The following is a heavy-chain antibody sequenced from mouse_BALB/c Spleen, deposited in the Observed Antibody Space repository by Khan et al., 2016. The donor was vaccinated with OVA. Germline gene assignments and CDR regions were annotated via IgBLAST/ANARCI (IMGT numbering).Heavy chain of an antibody. D-gene: IGHD2-3*01. CDR3: TRHGYFAWFTY. J-gene: IGHJ3*01. CDR1: GYSFTSYY. CDR2: IDPFSGGT. Sequence: EVQLQQSGPELMKPGASVKISCKASGYSFTSYYIHWVMQSHGKSLEWIGYIDPFSGGTTYNQKFKGKATLTVDKSSRTAYIHLSTLTSEDSAFYYCTRHGYFAWFTYWGQGTLVTVSA. V-gene: IGHV1S135*01.